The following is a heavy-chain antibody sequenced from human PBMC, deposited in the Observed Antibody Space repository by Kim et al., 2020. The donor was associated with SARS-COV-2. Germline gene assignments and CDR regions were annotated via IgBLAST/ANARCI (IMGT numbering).Heavy chain of an antibody. CDR1: GGTFSSYA. Sequence: SVKVSCKASGGTFSSYAISWVRQAPGQGLEWMGGIIPIFGTANYAQKFQGRVTITADKSTSTAYMELSSLRSEDTAVYYCATSAYCGGDCYSGYFQHWGQGTLVTVSS. D-gene: IGHD2-21*02. J-gene: IGHJ1*01. V-gene: IGHV1-69*06. CDR2: IIPIFGTA. CDR3: ATSAYCGGDCYSGYFQH.